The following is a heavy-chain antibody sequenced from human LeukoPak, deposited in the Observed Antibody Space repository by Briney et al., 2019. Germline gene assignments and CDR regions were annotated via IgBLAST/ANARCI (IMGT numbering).Heavy chain of an antibody. CDR2: IKQDGSEK. Sequence: SGGSLRLSCAASGFMFGTYWMSWVRQAPGKGLEWVANIKQDGSEKYYVDSVKGRFTISRDNAKNSLYLQMNSLRAEDTAVYYCARVSSSSPGYYYYYMDVWGKGTTVTVSS. V-gene: IGHV3-7*01. D-gene: IGHD6-13*01. CDR3: ARVSSSSPGYYYYYMDV. J-gene: IGHJ6*03. CDR1: GFMFGTYW.